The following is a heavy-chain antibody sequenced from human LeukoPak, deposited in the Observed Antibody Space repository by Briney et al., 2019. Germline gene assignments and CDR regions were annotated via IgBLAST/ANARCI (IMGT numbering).Heavy chain of an antibody. V-gene: IGHV3-33*01. CDR2: IWYDGSNK. CDR1: GFXFSSYG. D-gene: IGHD3-22*01. CDR3: ARVAPIRYYDSSGYPDY. J-gene: IGHJ4*02. Sequence: GRSLRLSCAASGFXFSSYGIHWVRQAPGKGLEWVAVIWYDGSNKYYADSVKGRFTISRDNSKNTLYLQMNSLRAEDTAVYYCARVAPIRYYDSSGYPDYWGQGTLVTVSS.